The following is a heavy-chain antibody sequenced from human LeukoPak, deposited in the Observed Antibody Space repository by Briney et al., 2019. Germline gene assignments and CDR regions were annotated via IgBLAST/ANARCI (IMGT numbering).Heavy chain of an antibody. CDR1: GFTFSSYG. CDR2: ISYDGSNK. V-gene: IGHV3-30*18. Sequence: PGRSLRLSCAASGFTFSSYGMHWVRQAPGKGLEWVAVISYDGSNKYYADSVKGRFTISRDNSKNTLYLQMNSLRAEDTAVYYCAKVLGGENYYYYGMDVWGQGTTVTVSS. J-gene: IGHJ6*02. D-gene: IGHD6-25*01. CDR3: AKVLGGENYYYYGMDV.